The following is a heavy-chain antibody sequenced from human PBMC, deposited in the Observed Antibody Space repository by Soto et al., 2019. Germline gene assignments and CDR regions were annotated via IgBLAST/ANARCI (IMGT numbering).Heavy chain of an antibody. CDR3: ARDFAYFDS. Sequence: PSETLSLTCTVSGGSSKSGSYSWSWIRQPPGKGLEWIGYVYHTGRTSYNPSLKSRVSISMDTSKNQFSLSLDSVTAADTAVYFCARDFAYFDSWGQGTLVTVSS. CDR2: VYHTGRT. V-gene: IGHV4-61*01. D-gene: IGHD3-16*01. CDR1: GGSSKSGSYS. J-gene: IGHJ4*02.